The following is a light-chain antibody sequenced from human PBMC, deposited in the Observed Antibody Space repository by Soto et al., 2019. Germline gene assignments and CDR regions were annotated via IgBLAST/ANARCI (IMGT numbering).Light chain of an antibody. CDR2: EVS. J-gene: IGLJ1*01. CDR1: SSDVGGYNY. Sequence: SVLTQPPSASGSPGQSVTISCTGTSSDVGGYNYVSWYQQHPGKAPKLIIYEVSKRPSGVPDRFSGSKSGNTASLTVSGLQAEDEADYYCISYALTAYVFGTGTKVTVL. CDR3: ISYALTAYV. V-gene: IGLV2-8*01.